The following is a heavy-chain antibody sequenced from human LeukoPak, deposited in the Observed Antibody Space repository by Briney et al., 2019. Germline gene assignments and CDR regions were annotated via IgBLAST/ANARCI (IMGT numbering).Heavy chain of an antibody. CDR3: ARVTSRLGVCDY. CDR2: IYHSGNT. D-gene: IGHD2-8*01. V-gene: IGHV4-39*07. CDR1: YDSISGSNYY. J-gene: IGHJ4*02. Sequence: SETLSLACTVSYDSISGSNYYWGWIRQPPGKGLEWIGSIYHSGNTYYKPSLKSRVTISVDTSKNQFSLKLSSVTAADTAVYYCARVTSRLGVCDYWGQGTLVTVSS.